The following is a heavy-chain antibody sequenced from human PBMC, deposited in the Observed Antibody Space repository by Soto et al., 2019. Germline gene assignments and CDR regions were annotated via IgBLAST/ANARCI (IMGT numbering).Heavy chain of an antibody. CDR2: IDPSDSYT. Sequence: PGESLKISCKGSGYSFTSYWISWVRQMPGKGLEWMGRIDPSDSYTNYSPSFQGHVTISADKSISTAYLQWSSLKASDTAMYYCARRAIFGVVIIDGMDVWGQGTTVTVSS. J-gene: IGHJ6*02. V-gene: IGHV5-10-1*01. CDR1: GYSFTSYW. D-gene: IGHD3-3*01. CDR3: ARRAIFGVVIIDGMDV.